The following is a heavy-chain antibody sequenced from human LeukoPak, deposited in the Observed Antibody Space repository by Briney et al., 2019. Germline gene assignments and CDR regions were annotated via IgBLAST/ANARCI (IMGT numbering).Heavy chain of an antibody. CDR2: INPNSGVT. Sequence: ASVKVSCKASRYTFTGYYMHWVRQAPGQGLEWMGWINPNSGVTDYAQNFQGRVTMTRDTSISTAYMELSSLRSEDTAVYYCARAGIPGYCTNVTCSNWLDPWGQGTLVTVSS. CDR3: ARAGIPGYCTNVTCSNWLDP. V-gene: IGHV1-2*02. CDR1: RYTFTGYY. J-gene: IGHJ5*02. D-gene: IGHD2-8*01.